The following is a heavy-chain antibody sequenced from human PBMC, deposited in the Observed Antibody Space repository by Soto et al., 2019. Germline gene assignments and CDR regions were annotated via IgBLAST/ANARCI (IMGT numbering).Heavy chain of an antibody. CDR2: ISGRGGRT. V-gene: IGHV3-23*01. CDR3: AKYIDWYFDL. D-gene: IGHD5-12*01. J-gene: IGHJ2*01. CDR1: GFTFRSYG. Sequence: GGSLRLSCAASGFTFRSYGMHWVRQAPGKGLEWVSVISGRGGRTYYADSVKGGFTISRNNPKNTLYLKMNSLRAEDTAVYYCAKYIDWYFDLWGLGTLVTVSS.